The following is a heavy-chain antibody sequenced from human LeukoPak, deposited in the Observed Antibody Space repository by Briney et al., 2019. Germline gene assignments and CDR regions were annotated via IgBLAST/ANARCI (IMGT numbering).Heavy chain of an antibody. CDR2: IKQDGSEK. CDR3: ARVYSSSSPRCFDY. D-gene: IGHD6-6*01. Sequence: GGCLRLSCAASGFTFSSYWMNWVRQAPGKGLEWVANIKQDGSEKYYVDSVKGRFTISRDNAKNSLYLQMNSLRAEDTAVYYCARVYSSSSPRCFDYWGQGTLVTVSS. CDR1: GFTFSSYW. J-gene: IGHJ4*02. V-gene: IGHV3-7*04.